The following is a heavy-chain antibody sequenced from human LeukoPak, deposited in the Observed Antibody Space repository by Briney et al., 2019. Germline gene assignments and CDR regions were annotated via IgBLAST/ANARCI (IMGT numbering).Heavy chain of an antibody. J-gene: IGHJ4*02. CDR1: GFTFSGSA. Sequence: GGSLKLSCAASGFTFSGSAMHWVRQASGKGLEWVGRIRSKANSYATAYAASVKGRFTISRDDSKNTAYLQMSSLKTEDTAVYYCTTGIAATYWGQGTLVTVSS. D-gene: IGHD6-13*01. CDR2: IRSKANSYAT. V-gene: IGHV3-73*01. CDR3: TTGIAATY.